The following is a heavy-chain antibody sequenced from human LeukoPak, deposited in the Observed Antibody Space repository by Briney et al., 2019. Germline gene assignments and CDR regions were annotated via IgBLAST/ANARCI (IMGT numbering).Heavy chain of an antibody. CDR2: IYSGGST. CDR1: GFTVSSNY. CDR3: ARGAEFDWNQFDY. Sequence: PGGSLRLSCAASGFTVSSNYMSWVRQAPGKGLEWVSVIYSGGSTYYTDSVKGRFTISRDNSKNTLYLQMNSLRAEDTAVYYCARGAEFDWNQFDYWGQGTLVTVSS. J-gene: IGHJ4*02. D-gene: IGHD1-1*01. V-gene: IGHV3-53*01.